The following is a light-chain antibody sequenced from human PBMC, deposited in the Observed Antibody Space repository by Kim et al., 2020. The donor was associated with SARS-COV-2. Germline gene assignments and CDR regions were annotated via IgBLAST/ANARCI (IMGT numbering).Light chain of an antibody. CDR1: SGSIASNY. CDR2: EDN. J-gene: IGLJ3*02. CDR3: QSYDSSNHWV. V-gene: IGLV6-57*01. Sequence: KTVTISCTRSSGSIASNYVQWYQQRPGSSPTTVIYEDNQSPSGVPERFSGSIDSSSNSASLTISGLKTEDEADYYCQSYDSSNHWVFGGGTQLTVL.